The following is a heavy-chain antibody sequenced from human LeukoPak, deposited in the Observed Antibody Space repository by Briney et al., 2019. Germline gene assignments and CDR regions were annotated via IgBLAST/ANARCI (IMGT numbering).Heavy chain of an antibody. CDR3: ARAPSDYYDSSGYGWFDT. V-gene: IGHV1-69*02. CDR1: GGTFSSYT. Sequence: ASVKVSCKASGGTFSSYTISWVRQAPGQGLEWMGRIIPILGIANYAQKFQGRVTITADKSTSTAYMELSSLRSEDTAVYYCARAPSDYYDSSGYGWFDTWGQGTLVTVSS. CDR2: IIPILGIA. D-gene: IGHD3-22*01. J-gene: IGHJ5*02.